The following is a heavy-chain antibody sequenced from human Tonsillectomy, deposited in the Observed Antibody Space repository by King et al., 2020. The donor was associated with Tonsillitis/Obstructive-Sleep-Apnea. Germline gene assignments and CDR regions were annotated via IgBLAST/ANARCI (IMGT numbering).Heavy chain of an antibody. CDR3: AKDRXXXXYTDYYGLDV. Sequence: VQLVESGGGLVQPGGSLRLSCAASGFTFSGYAMTWVRQAPGKXLEWVSVISGSGGNTYYAXSVXGRFTIXXDNSKXKLDLQMYSRRAEDTXVYYCAKDRXXXXYTDYYGLDVWGXXTTVTVSS. CDR2: ISGSGGNT. V-gene: IGHV3-23*04. J-gene: IGHJ6*02. CDR1: GFTFSGYA.